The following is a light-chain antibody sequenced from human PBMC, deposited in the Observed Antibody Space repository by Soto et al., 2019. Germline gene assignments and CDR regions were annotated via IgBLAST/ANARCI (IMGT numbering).Light chain of an antibody. Sequence: DIQITQSPSTLSGSVGDRVTITCRASQTISGWLAWYQQKPGKAPKLLDYKASTLKSGVPSRFSGSGYGTEFTLTISSLQPDDFATYYCQHYNSYSEAFGQGTKVDIK. CDR2: KAS. J-gene: IGKJ1*01. V-gene: IGKV1-5*03. CDR3: QHYNSYSEA. CDR1: QTISGW.